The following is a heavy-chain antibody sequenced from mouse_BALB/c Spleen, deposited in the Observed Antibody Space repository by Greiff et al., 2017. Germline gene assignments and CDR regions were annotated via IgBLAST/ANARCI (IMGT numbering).Heavy chain of an antibody. D-gene: IGHD1-1*01. CDR2: IHPSHSDT. V-gene: IGHV1-74*01. Sequence: QVQLQQPGAELVRPGASVKLSCKASGYSFTSSWMNWVKQRPGQGLEWIGMIHPSHSDTRLKQKFKDKATLTVDKSSSTAYLQLSSPTSEDSAVFDCARAPDSSYYAMDYWGQGTSVSVSS. CDR3: ARAPDSSYYAMDY. CDR1: GYSFTSSW. J-gene: IGHJ4*01.